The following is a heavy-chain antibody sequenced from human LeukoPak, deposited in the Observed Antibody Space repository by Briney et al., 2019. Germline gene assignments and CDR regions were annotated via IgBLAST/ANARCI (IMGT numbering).Heavy chain of an antibody. CDR1: GGSFSGYC. CDR3: ARGVPIADYFDY. D-gene: IGHD6-13*01. V-gene: IGHV4-34*01. J-gene: IGHJ4*02. Sequence: SETLSLTCAVYGGSFSGYCWSWIRQPPGKGLEWIGEMNHSGSTNYNPSLKSRVTISVDTSKNQFSLKLSSVTAADTAVYYCARGVPIADYFDYWGQGTLVTVSS. CDR2: MNHSGST.